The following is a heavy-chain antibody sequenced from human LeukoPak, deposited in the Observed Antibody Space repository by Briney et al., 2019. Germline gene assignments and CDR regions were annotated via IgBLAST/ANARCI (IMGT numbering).Heavy chain of an antibody. J-gene: IGHJ4*02. CDR3: AGTDIVVVVAAYDY. CDR1: GYTLTSYG. Sequence: ASVKVSCKASGYTLTSYGISWVRQAPGQGLEWWGWISAYNGNANYAQKPQGRVTTTTDTSTSTAYMELRSLTSDDTAVYYCAGTDIVVVVAAYDYWGQGTLVTVPS. V-gene: IGHV1-18*01. CDR2: ISAYNGNA. D-gene: IGHD2-15*01.